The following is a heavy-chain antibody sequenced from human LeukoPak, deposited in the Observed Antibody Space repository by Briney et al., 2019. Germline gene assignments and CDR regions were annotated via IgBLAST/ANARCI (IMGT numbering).Heavy chain of an antibody. Sequence: PSETLSLTCAVSGGSFSSSTYYWGWIRQPPGKGLEWIGRIYYSGTTYYNPSLKSRVTISVDTSKNQFSLKLNSVTAADTAVYYCAGSPGIAVTGTNFDYWGQGTLVTVSS. V-gene: IGHV4-39*07. CDR1: GGSFSSSTYY. D-gene: IGHD6-19*01. J-gene: IGHJ4*02. CDR2: IYYSGTT. CDR3: AGSPGIAVTGTNFDY.